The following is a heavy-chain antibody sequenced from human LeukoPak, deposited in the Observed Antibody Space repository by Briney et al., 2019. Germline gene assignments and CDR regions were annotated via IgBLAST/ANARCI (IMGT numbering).Heavy chain of an antibody. V-gene: IGHV4-4*07. CDR3: AGVNYLAPFDY. CDR1: GRSINSYY. D-gene: IGHD1-7*01. Sequence: SETLSLTCSVSGRSINSYYWSWIRQSARKGLEWIGRIYSSGSTNYNPSLEGRVTMSVDTSKNQFYLKLRSVTAADTAVYYCAGVNYLAPFDYWGQGTQVTVSS. J-gene: IGHJ4*02. CDR2: IYSSGST.